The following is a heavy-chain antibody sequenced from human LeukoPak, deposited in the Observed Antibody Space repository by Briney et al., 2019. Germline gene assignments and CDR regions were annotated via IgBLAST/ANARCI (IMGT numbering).Heavy chain of an antibody. CDR3: AKDGVWRSKGLPTKNHMDV. D-gene: IGHD2-21*01. CDR2: IKQDGSEK. V-gene: IGHV3-7*03. CDR1: GFTFSSYW. J-gene: IGHJ6*03. Sequence: GGSLRLSCAASGFTFSSYWMSWVRQAPGKGLEWVANIKQDGSEKYYVDSVKGRFIISRDNAKKTLYLQMSSLRPDDMALYYCAKDGVWRSKGLPTKNHMDVWGEGTAVTVSS.